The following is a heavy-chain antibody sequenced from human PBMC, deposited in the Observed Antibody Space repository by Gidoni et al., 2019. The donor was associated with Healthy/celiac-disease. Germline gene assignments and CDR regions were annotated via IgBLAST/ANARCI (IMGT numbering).Heavy chain of an antibody. CDR1: GGSISSSSYY. D-gene: IGHD2-2*01. Sequence: QLQLQESGPGLVKPSATLSLTCTVSGGSISSSSYYWGWIRQPPGKGLEWIGSIDYSGSTYYNPSLKSRVTISVDTSKNQFSLKLSSVTAADTAVYYCASRYCSSTSCSDIWGQGTMVTVSS. CDR3: ASRYCSSTSCSDI. J-gene: IGHJ3*02. V-gene: IGHV4-39*01. CDR2: IDYSGST.